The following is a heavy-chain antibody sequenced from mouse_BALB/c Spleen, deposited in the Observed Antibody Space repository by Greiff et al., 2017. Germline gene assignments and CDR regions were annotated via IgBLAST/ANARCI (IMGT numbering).Heavy chain of an antibody. D-gene: IGHD2-3*01. J-gene: IGHJ4*01. CDR1: GYTFTSYY. CDR3: ARVYDSYYAMDY. Sequence: QVQLQQSGPELVKPGASVKMSCKASGYTFTSYYIHWVKQRPGQGLEWIGWIYPGDGSTKYNEKFKGKTTLTADKSSSTAYMLLSSLTSEDSAIYFCARVYDSYYAMDYWGQGTSVTVSS. V-gene: IGHV1S56*01. CDR2: IYPGDGST.